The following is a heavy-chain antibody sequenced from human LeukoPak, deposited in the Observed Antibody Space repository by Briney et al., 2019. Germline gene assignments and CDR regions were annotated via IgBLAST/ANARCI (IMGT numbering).Heavy chain of an antibody. CDR2: IYYSGST. CDR1: GGSISSGGYY. CDR3: AGLSSGWYEGDY. D-gene: IGHD6-19*01. Sequence: SQTLSLTCTVSGGSISSGGYYWSWIRQHPGKGLEWIGYIYYSGSTYYNPSLKSRVTISVDTSKNQFSLKLNSVAAADTAVYYCAGLSSGWYEGDYWGQGTLVTVSS. J-gene: IGHJ4*02. V-gene: IGHV4-31*03.